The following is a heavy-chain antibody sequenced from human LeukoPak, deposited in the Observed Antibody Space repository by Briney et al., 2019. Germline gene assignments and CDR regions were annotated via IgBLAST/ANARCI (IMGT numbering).Heavy chain of an antibody. CDR1: GFSFSSSA. V-gene: IGHV3-23*01. CDR3: AKLLWPGAYFFDS. Sequence: PGGSLRLSCAASGFSFSSSAMSWVRQAPGKGLEWVSAITDSGHNTYYPDSLRGRFTISRDNSKNTLYLQMNSLRAEDTAVYYCAKLLWPGAYFFDSWGPGTLVTVSS. CDR2: ITDSGHNT. J-gene: IGHJ4*02. D-gene: IGHD3-16*01.